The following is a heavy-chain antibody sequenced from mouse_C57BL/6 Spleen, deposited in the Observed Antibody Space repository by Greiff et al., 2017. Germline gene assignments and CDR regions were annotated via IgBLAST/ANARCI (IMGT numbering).Heavy chain of an antibody. CDR3: ARSNYGNYDFDY. Sequence: QVQLQQSGAELVRPGTSVKVSCKASGYAFTNYLIEWVKQRPGQGLEWIGVINPGSGGTNYNEKFKGKATLTADKSSSTAYMQLSSLTSEDSAVYFCARSNYGNYDFDYWGQGTTLTVSS. J-gene: IGHJ2*01. CDR1: GYAFTNYL. D-gene: IGHD2-1*01. V-gene: IGHV1-54*01. CDR2: INPGSGGT.